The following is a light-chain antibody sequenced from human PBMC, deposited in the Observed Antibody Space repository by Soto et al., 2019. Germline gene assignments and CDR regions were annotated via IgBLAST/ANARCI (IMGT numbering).Light chain of an antibody. CDR1: SSDVGRFNF. J-gene: IGLJ1*01. CDR3: SSYTGSRDPYV. V-gene: IGLV2-8*01. CDR2: EVT. Sequence: QSVLTQPPSASGSPGQSVTISCTVTSSDVGRFNFVSWYQQHPGKAPRLLIYEVTKRPSGVPDRFSGSKSGNAASLTVSGLQAEDEADYFCSSYTGSRDPYVFGTGTKVTVL.